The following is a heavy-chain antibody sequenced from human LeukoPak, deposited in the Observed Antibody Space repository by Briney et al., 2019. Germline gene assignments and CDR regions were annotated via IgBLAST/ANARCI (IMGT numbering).Heavy chain of an antibody. CDR3: ARITRSAGPNYYMDV. D-gene: IGHD2-2*01. V-gene: IGHV3-53*01. CDR2: FYSGGGT. Sequence: GGSLRLSCAASGFTVSSNYVTWVRQAPGKGLEWVSVFYSGGGTYYAHSVKGRFTISRDSSKNTLYLQMNSLRAEDTAVYYYARITRSAGPNYYMDVWGKGTTVTVSS. J-gene: IGHJ6*03. CDR1: GFTVSSNY.